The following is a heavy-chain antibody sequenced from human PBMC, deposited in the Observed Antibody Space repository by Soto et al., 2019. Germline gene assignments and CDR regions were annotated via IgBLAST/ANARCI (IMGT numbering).Heavy chain of an antibody. D-gene: IGHD3-10*01. CDR1: GFTFSTYA. CDR3: AKDPGSSLGGNYFGMDV. Sequence: LRLSCAASGFTFSTYAMTWVRRAPGRGLEWVSGISGSGGSTYHADSVKGRFTISRDNSKNTVYLQMSSLRAEDTAVYYCAKDPGSSLGGNYFGMDVWGQGTTVTVSS. J-gene: IGHJ6*02. V-gene: IGHV3-23*01. CDR2: ISGSGGST.